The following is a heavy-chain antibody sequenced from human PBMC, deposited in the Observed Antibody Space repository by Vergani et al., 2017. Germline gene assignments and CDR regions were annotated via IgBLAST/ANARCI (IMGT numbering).Heavy chain of an antibody. J-gene: IGHJ4*02. D-gene: IGHD5-24*01. V-gene: IGHV1-18*01. CDR2: ISAYNGNT. Sequence: QVQLVQSGAEVKKPGASVKVSCKASGYTFTSYGISWVRQAPGQGLEWMGWISAYNGNTNYAQKLQVRVTMTTDTSTSTAYMELRSLRSDDTAVYYCARVEMATISTSRALDYWGQGTLVTVSS. CDR1: GYTFTSYG. CDR3: ARVEMATISTSRALDY.